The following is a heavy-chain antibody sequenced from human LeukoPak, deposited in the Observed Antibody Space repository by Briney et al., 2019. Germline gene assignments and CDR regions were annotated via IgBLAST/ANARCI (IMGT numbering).Heavy chain of an antibody. CDR2: IYYSGTT. CDR1: GPSISIYY. V-gene: IGHV4-59*01. CDR3: ASAGTGDYGVYFDY. Sequence: PSQTLSLTCTVAGPSISIYYCSCIRQPPGKGLEWIGYIYYSGTTNYNPSLKSRATISVDTSKNLFSLKLSSVTAADTAVYYCASAGTGDYGVYFDYWGQGTLVTVSS. J-gene: IGHJ4*02. D-gene: IGHD4-17*01.